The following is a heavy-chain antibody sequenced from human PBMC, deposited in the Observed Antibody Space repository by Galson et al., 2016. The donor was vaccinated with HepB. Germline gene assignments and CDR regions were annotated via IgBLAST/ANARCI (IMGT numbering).Heavy chain of an antibody. V-gene: IGHV4-61*01. CDR3: ARLAVTVTTPVGSYYFDS. J-gene: IGHJ4*02. CDR2: LYYTGST. CDR1: GGSVSSGSYY. D-gene: IGHD4-17*01. Sequence: SETLSLTCTVSGGSVSSGSYYWSWIRQPPGKGLEYIGYLYYTGSTHYNPSLKSRVTISVDTSKNQFSLKMSSLTAADTAVYYCARLAVTVTTPVGSYYFDSWGQGTLVTVSS.